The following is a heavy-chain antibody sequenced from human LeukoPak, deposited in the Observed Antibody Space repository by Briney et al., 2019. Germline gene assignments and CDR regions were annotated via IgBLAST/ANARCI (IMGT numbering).Heavy chain of an antibody. J-gene: IGHJ4*02. CDR1: GFTFSSYA. Sequence: GGSLRLSCAASGFTFSSYAMSWVRQAPGKGLEWVSAISDSGGSTYYADSVKGRFTISRDNAKNSLYLQMNSLRAEDTAVYYCASLGATYYFDYWGQGTLVTVSS. CDR2: ISDSGGST. V-gene: IGHV3-23*01. D-gene: IGHD1-26*01. CDR3: ASLGATYYFDY.